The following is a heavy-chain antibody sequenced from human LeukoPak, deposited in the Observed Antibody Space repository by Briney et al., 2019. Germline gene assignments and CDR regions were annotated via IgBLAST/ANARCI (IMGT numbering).Heavy chain of an antibody. J-gene: IGHJ1*01. CDR1: GFTFSSYA. Sequence: GGSLRLSCAASGFTFSSYAMSWVRQAPGKGLEWVSAISGSGGSTYYADSVKGRFTISRDNSKNTLYLQMNSLRVEDTAVYYCASQGDLKYFQHWGQGTLVTVSS. D-gene: IGHD1-26*01. CDR3: ASQGDLKYFQH. CDR2: ISGSGGST. V-gene: IGHV3-23*01.